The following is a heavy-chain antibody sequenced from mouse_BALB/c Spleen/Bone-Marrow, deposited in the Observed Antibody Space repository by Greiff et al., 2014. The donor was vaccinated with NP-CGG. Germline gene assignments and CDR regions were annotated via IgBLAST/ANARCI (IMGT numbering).Heavy chain of an antibody. CDR1: GFTFSDFY. CDR3: ARDVGYGNYFVY. D-gene: IGHD2-10*02. Sequence: EVKLMESGGGLVQPGDSLRLSCATSGFTFSDFYMEWVRQPPGKRLEWIAASRSKAKHYTTEYSASVKGRFIVSRDTSQSIPYLQMNALRAEDTAIYYCARDVGYGNYFVYWGQGTLVTVSA. CDR2: SRSKAKHYTT. J-gene: IGHJ3*01. V-gene: IGHV7-1*02.